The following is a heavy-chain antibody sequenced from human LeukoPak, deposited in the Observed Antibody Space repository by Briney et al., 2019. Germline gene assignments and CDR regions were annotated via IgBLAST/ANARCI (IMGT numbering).Heavy chain of an antibody. CDR3: ARGQVARYGSGSYYARFDY. D-gene: IGHD3-10*01. Sequence: AETLTLTCAVYGGSFSVYYWRWIRQPPGKGLEWIAEINHSGSTNYNASLKSRVTIPVDTSKNQFYLKLSSVTAAETAVYYCARGQVARYGSGSYYARFDYWGQGTLVTVSS. CDR2: INHSGST. CDR1: GGSFSVYY. J-gene: IGHJ4*02. V-gene: IGHV4-34*01.